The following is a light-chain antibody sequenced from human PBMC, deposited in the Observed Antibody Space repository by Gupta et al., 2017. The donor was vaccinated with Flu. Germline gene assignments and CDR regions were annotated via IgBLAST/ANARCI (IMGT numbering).Light chain of an antibody. Sequence: QSVLTQPPSASGTPGQRVTISCSGSSSNIGSNSVTWYQQFPGTAPTLLIYTNNQRPSGVPDRFSGSKSGTSASLAISGLQSEDEADYYCAAWDVSLNAWVFGGGTKLTVL. CDR3: AAWDVSLNAWV. V-gene: IGLV1-44*01. J-gene: IGLJ3*02. CDR1: SSNIGSNS. CDR2: TNN.